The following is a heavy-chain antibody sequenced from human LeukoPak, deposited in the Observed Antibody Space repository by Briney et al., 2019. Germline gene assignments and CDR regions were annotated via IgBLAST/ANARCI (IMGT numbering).Heavy chain of an antibody. CDR1: GYTFTVYY. CDR3: ARARISGNWFDP. V-gene: IGHV1-2*06. D-gene: IGHD2/OR15-2a*01. J-gene: IGHJ5*02. CDR2: INPNSGGT. Sequence: ASVKVSCKASGYTFTVYYMHWVRQAPGQGLEWMGRINPNSGGTNYAQKFQGRVTMTRDTSISTAYMELSRLRSDDTAVYYCARARISGNWFDPWGQGTLVTVSS.